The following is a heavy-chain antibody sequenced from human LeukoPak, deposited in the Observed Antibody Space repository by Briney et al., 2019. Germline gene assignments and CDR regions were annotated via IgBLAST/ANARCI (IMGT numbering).Heavy chain of an antibody. CDR3: ARIGISARGTNFHH. Sequence: GASVKVSCKPSGYTFTDYYIHWVRQAPGQGLEWMGWIIPNSGGTNYAQNFQGRVTMTRDTSISTAYMELSRLRSDDTALYYCARIGISARGTNFHHWGQGTLVTVSS. V-gene: IGHV1-2*02. D-gene: IGHD6-13*01. J-gene: IGHJ1*01. CDR2: IIPNSGGT. CDR1: GYTFTDYY.